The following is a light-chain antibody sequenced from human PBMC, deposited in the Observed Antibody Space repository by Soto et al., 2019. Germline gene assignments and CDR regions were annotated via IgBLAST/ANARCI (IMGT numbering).Light chain of an antibody. Sequence: DIQMTQSPSSLSASVGDRVTITCRASQDVSNYLNWYQQKLGKAPKLLIYDASNLETGVPSRFSGSGSGTDFTLTINSLQPEDFATYYCQQAASFPITFGQGTRLEI. J-gene: IGKJ5*01. CDR3: QQAASFPIT. V-gene: IGKV1-33*01. CDR2: DAS. CDR1: QDVSNY.